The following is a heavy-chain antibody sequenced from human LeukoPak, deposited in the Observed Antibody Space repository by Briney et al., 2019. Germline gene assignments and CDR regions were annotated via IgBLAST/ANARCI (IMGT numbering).Heavy chain of an antibody. D-gene: IGHD1-26*01. Sequence: GGSLRLSCAASGFTFSTYAMSWVRQAPGKGLEWVSAISGGGGSKNYTDSVKVRFTISRDNSKNTLYLEINSLSAEDTAVYYCANAYRGKYYYYDYWGQGTLVTVSS. CDR3: ANAYRGKYYYYDY. J-gene: IGHJ4*02. CDR1: GFTFSTYA. V-gene: IGHV3-23*01. CDR2: ISGGGGSK.